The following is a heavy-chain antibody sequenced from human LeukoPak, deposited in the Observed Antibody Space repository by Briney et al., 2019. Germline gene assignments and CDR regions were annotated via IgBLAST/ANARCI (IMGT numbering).Heavy chain of an antibody. V-gene: IGHV3-48*01. CDR2: ILFSSSTI. J-gene: IGHJ4*02. D-gene: IGHD2-2*02. CDR3: AKYTGYYFDY. Sequence: SGGSLRLSCAASGFTFSSYSMNWVRQAPGKGLEWVSYILFSSSTIYYADSVKGRFTISRDNAKNSLYLQMNSLRAEDTAVYYCAKYTGYYFDYWGQGILVTVPS. CDR1: GFTFSSYS.